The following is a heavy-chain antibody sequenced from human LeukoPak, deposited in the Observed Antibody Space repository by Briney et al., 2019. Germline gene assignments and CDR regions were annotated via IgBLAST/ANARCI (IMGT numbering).Heavy chain of an antibody. CDR3: ARDSFGFYYMDV. CDR1: GGSISSSSYY. J-gene: IGHJ6*03. D-gene: IGHD3-3*01. V-gene: IGHV4-39*07. CDR2: IYYSGST. Sequence: PSETLSLTCTVSGGSISSSSYYWGWIRQPPGKGLEWIGSIYYSGSTYYNPSLKSRVTISIDTSKNYFSLKLSSVTAADSAVYYCARDSFGFYYMDVWGKGTTVTVSS.